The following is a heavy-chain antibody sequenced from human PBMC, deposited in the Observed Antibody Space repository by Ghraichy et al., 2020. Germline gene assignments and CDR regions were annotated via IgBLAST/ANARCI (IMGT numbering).Heavy chain of an antibody. V-gene: IGHV3-21*01. J-gene: IGHJ4*02. CDR1: GFTFSSYS. Sequence: GGSLRLSCAASGFTFSSYSMNWVRQAPGKGLEWVSSISSSSSYIYYADSVKGRFTISRDNAKNSLYLQMNSLRAEDTAVYYCARVMDTHDNYYDSRNPLDYWGQGTLVTVSS. D-gene: IGHD3-22*01. CDR3: ARVMDTHDNYYDSRNPLDY. CDR2: ISSSSSYI.